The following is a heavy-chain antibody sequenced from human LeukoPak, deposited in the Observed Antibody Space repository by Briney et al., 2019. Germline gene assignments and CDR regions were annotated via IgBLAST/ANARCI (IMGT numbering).Heavy chain of an antibody. J-gene: IGHJ4*02. CDR2: TYYRSKWSS. D-gene: IGHD1-26*01. CDR1: GDSVSSPSAA. V-gene: IGHV6-1*01. Sequence: SQTLSLTCAISGDSVSSPSAAWNWLRQSPSRGLEWLGRTYYRSKWSSGYAESVKSRITINPDTSKNQFSLQPKSVTPEDTAVYYCARSQTGGTFDYWGQGALVTVSS. CDR3: ARSQTGGTFDY.